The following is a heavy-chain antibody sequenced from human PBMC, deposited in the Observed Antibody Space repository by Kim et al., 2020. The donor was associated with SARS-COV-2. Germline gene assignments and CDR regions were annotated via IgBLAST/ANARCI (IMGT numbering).Heavy chain of an antibody. J-gene: IGHJ4*02. CDR1: GFAFIISW. D-gene: IGHD7-27*01. V-gene: IGHV3-7*01. Sequence: GSLRLSCAASGFAFIISWIHWVRQAPGKGLEWVATINQDGGEKYYVDSVKGRFTISRDNAKNSLYLQMNSLRAEDTAVYYCVRGLGWYFGYWGQGTLVTVSS. CDR3: VRGLGWYFGY. CDR2: INQDGGEK.